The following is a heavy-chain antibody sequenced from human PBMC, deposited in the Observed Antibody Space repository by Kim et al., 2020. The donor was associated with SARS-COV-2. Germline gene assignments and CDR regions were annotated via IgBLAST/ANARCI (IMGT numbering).Heavy chain of an antibody. Sequence: SETLSLTCAVYGGSFSGYYWSWIRQPPGKGLEWIGEINHSGSTNYNPSLKSRVTISVDTSKNQFSLKLSSVTAADTAVYYCARETYYYDSSGMGSSEWGDYWGQGTLVTVSS. CDR2: INHSGST. CDR1: GGSFSGYY. D-gene: IGHD3-22*01. CDR3: ARETYYYDSSGMGSSEWGDY. J-gene: IGHJ4*02. V-gene: IGHV4-34*01.